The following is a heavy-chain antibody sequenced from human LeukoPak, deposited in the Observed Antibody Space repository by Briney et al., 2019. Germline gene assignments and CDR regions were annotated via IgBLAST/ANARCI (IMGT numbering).Heavy chain of an antibody. J-gene: IGHJ4*02. V-gene: IGHV4-34*01. D-gene: IGHD5-12*01. CDR2: INHSGST. Sequence: SETLSLTCAVYGGSFSGYYWSWIRQPPGKGLEWIGEINHSGSTNYNPSLNSRVTISVDTSKNQFSLKLSSVTAADTAVYYCARGRPVANLDYWGQGTLVTVSS. CDR1: GGSFSGYY. CDR3: ARGRPVANLDY.